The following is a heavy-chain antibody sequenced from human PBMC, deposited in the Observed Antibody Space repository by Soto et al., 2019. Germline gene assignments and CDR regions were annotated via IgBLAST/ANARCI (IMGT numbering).Heavy chain of an antibody. J-gene: IGHJ4*02. V-gene: IGHV3-23*01. CDR3: AKGSSSSGARYYFDY. D-gene: IGHD6-6*01. CDR2: VSSSGGNT. CDR1: GFTFSTYG. Sequence: EVQLLESGGGLVQPGGSLRLSCAASGFTFSTYGMSWVRLAPGKGLEWVSAVSSSGGNTDYADSVKGRFTISRDNSKNTLYLHMNSLRADDTAVYYCAKGSSSSGARYYFDYWGQGTLVTVSS.